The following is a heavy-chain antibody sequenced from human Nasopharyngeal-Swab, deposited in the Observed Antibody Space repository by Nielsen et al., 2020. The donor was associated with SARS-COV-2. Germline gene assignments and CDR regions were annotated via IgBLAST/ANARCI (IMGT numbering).Heavy chain of an antibody. CDR2: FDPEDGET. V-gene: IGHV1-24*01. D-gene: IGHD3-22*01. Sequence: ASVKVSCKVSGYTLTELSMRWVRQAPGKGLEWMGGFDPEDGETIYAQKFQGRVTMTEDTSTDTAYMELSSLRSEDTAVYYCATASREYDSRSGYFDYWGQGTLVTVSS. J-gene: IGHJ4*02. CDR3: ATASREYDSRSGYFDY. CDR1: GYTLTELS.